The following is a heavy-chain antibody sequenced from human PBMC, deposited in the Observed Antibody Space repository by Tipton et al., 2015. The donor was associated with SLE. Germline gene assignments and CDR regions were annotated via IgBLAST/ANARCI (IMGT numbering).Heavy chain of an antibody. CDR3: ARDGDGDYLVGFDL. J-gene: IGHJ2*01. D-gene: IGHD4-17*01. Sequence: TLSLTCTVSGGSISSGGYYWSWIRQHPGKGLEWIGDIYYSGSTYYNPSLKSRVTISVDTSKNQFSLKLSSVTAADTAVYYCARDGDGDYLVGFDLWGRGTLVTVPS. CDR1: GGSISSGGYY. CDR2: IYYSGST. V-gene: IGHV4-31*03.